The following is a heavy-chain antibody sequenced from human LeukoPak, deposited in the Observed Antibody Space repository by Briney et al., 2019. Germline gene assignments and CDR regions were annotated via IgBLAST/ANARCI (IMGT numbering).Heavy chain of an antibody. J-gene: IGHJ4*02. CDR3: VRQYYYEKFGY. CDR2: ISYTGST. Sequence: PSETLSLTCTVSGDSITTTNHYWAWIRQPPGKGLEWIGNISYTGSTYYNPSLKSRVTISVDTSKNDISLKLRSVTAADTAVYCVRQYYYEKFGYWGGGTRVTVSS. D-gene: IGHD3-22*01. CDR1: GDSITTTNHY. V-gene: IGHV4-39*02.